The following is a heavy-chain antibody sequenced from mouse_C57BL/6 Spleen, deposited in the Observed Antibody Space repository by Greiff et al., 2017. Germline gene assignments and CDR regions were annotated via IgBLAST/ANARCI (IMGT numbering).Heavy chain of an antibody. CDR3: ARCYDYGGEFAY. V-gene: IGHV1-18*01. CDR1: GYTFTDYN. CDR2: INPNNGGT. Sequence: VQLQQSGPDLVKPGASLKIPCKASGYTFTDYNMYWVKQSHGKSLEWIGDINPNNGGTNYNQKFKGKVTLTVDKSSSTAYMELRSLTSEDTAVYDSARCYDYGGEFAYWGQGTLVTVSA. D-gene: IGHD2-4*01. J-gene: IGHJ3*01.